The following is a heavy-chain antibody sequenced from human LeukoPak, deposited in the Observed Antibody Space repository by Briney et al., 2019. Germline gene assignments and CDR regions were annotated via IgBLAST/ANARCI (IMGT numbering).Heavy chain of an antibody. J-gene: IGHJ4*02. Sequence: GGSLRLSCAASGFTFNTYSMSWVRQAPGKGLEWVSYISSSGSTIYYADSVKGRFTISRDNAKNSLYLQMNSLRAEDTAVYYCASIGPYSSSWVDYWGQGTLVTVSS. CDR1: GFTFNTYS. D-gene: IGHD6-13*01. CDR2: ISSSGSTI. CDR3: ASIGPYSSSWVDY. V-gene: IGHV3-48*04.